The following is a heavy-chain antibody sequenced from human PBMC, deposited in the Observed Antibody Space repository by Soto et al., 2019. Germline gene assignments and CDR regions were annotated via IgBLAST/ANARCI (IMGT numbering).Heavy chain of an antibody. D-gene: IGHD2-2*01. Sequence: KTSETLSLTCTASGGSSSSYYWSWIRQPPGKGLEWIGYIYYSGRTNYNPSLKSRVTLSVDTSKNQFSLKLSSVTAADTAVYYCARGDMEELPGAVLNYYYYAMDVWGQGTTVTV. J-gene: IGHJ6*01. CDR3: ARGDMEELPGAVLNYYYYAMDV. V-gene: IGHV4-59*01. CDR1: GGSSSSYY. CDR2: IYYSGRT.